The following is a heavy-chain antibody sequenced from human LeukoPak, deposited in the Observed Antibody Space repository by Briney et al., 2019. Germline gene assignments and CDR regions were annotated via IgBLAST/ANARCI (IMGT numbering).Heavy chain of an antibody. V-gene: IGHV3-64D*06. CDR2: IGANGGDT. D-gene: IGHD5-18*01. CDR1: GFTFSAYA. J-gene: IGHJ4*02. Sequence: PGGSLRLSCSASGFTFSAYAMHWVRQAPGKGLEYVSAIGANGGDTYYADSVKGRFTISRDNSKNTLYLQMSSLRAEDTAVYYCVKVGSWDTTMVFDYWGQGTLVTVSS. CDR3: VKVGSWDTTMVFDY.